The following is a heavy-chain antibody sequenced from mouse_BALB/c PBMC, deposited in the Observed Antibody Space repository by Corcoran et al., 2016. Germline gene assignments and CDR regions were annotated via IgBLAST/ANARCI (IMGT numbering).Heavy chain of an antibody. CDR2: IYPYNDDT. V-gene: IGHV1S136*01. Sequence: EVQLQQSGPELVKPGASVKMSCKASGYTFTSYVMPWVKQKPGQGLEWIGYIYPYNDDTKYNEEFKGKATLTSDKSSSTAYMELRSLTSEDSAVYYCAREVPGGYPFDYWGQGTTLTVSS. CDR1: GYTFTSYV. D-gene: IGHD2-2*01. CDR3: AREVPGGYPFDY. J-gene: IGHJ2*01.